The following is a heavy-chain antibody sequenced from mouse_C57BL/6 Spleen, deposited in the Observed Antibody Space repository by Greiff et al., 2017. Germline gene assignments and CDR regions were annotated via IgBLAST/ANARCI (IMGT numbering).Heavy chain of an antibody. D-gene: IGHD5-5*01. V-gene: IGHV1-64*01. CDR2: IRPNSGST. Sequence: VQLQQSGAELVKPGASVKLSCKASGYTFTSYWMYWVKQRPGQGLEWIGMIRPNSGSTNYNAKFKSKVTLTVDKSTSTAYMQLIRLTSKDTAVYYCARSDYRYFADWGQGTTLTVSA. CDR3: ARSDYRYFAD. CDR1: GYTFTSYW. J-gene: IGHJ2*01.